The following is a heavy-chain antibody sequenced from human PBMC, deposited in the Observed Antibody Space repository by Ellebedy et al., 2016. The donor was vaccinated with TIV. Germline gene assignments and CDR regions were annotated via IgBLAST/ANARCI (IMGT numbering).Heavy chain of an antibody. CDR2: ISSSSRNI. CDR3: ARDLRDYDTSGYYGY. J-gene: IGHJ4*02. D-gene: IGHD3-22*01. V-gene: IGHV3-21*01. Sequence: GESLKISCAASGFTLSTYTMNWVRQAPGKGLEWVSSISSSSRNIYYADSVKGRFNISSDNAKNSLYLQMNTLRADDTAVYYCARDLRDYDTSGYYGYWGQGTLVTVSS. CDR1: GFTLSTYT.